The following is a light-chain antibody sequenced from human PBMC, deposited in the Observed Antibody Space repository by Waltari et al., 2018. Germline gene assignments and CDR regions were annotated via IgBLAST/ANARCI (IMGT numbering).Light chain of an antibody. CDR1: SSDIGAYNY. Sequence: QAALTQPPSVSGSPGQSVTISCTGTSSDIGAYNYVSWYQHHPGKAPKLMIYDVSKQPSGVSARFSGSKSANTASLTISGLQTEDEADYYCCSYTNSNTFFFGGGTRLTVL. V-gene: IGLV2-11*01. CDR2: DVS. CDR3: CSYTNSNTFF. J-gene: IGLJ7*01.